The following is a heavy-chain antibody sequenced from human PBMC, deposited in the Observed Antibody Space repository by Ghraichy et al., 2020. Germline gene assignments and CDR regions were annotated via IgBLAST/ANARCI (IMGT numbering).Heavy chain of an antibody. V-gene: IGHV4-34*01. CDR2: INRSGGT. Sequence: SETLSLTCSVYGASLSGYYWSWIRQSPGKGLEWIGEINRSGGTNYNPSLKSRVTISVDTAKEQFSLKLSFVTAADTAVYYCARGRPYSDYGQGFNWFDPWGQGTPVTVPS. CDR1: GASLSGYY. CDR3: ARGRPYSDYGQGFNWFDP. D-gene: IGHD5-12*01. J-gene: IGHJ5*02.